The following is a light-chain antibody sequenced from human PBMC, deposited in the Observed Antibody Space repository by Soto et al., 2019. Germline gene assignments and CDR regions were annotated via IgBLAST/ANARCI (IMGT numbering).Light chain of an antibody. Sequence: EIVLTQSPGTLSLSAGESASLSCRASQSVSTSVAWYQQKPGQAPRLLLYGASSWATGIPDRFSGSGSGTDFTLTINRLEPEEFAVYYCQQYHTTPWTFGRGTKVEVK. CDR3: QQYHTTPWT. J-gene: IGKJ1*01. V-gene: IGKV3-20*01. CDR2: GAS. CDR1: QSVSTSV.